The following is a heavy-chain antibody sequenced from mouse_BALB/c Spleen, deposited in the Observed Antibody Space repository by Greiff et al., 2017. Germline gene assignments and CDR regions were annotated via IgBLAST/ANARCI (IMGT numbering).Heavy chain of an antibody. CDR2: IWAGGST. D-gene: IGHD2-10*01. CDR3: ARGPAYYGNRYAMDY. J-gene: IGHJ4*01. CDR1: GFSLTSYG. Sequence: VQLQQSGPGLVAPSQSLSITCTVSGFSLTSYGVHWVRQPPGKGLEWLGVIWAGGSTNYNSALMSRLSISKDNSKSQVFLKMNSLQTDDTAMYYCARGPAYYGNRYAMDYWGQGTSVTVSS. V-gene: IGHV2-9*02.